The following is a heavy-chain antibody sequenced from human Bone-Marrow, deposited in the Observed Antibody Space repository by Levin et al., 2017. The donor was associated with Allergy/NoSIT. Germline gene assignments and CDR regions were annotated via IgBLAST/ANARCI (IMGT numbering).Heavy chain of an antibody. CDR1: GFTFDDYA. CDR3: AKDIMRDYSSSWYGDY. V-gene: IGHV3-9*01. CDR2: ISWNSGSI. Sequence: LSLTCAASGFTFDDYAMHWVRQAPGKGLEWVSGISWNSGSIGYADSVKGRFTISRDNAKNSLYLQMNSLRAEDTALYYCAKDIMRDYSSSWYGDYWGQGTLVTVSS. J-gene: IGHJ4*02. D-gene: IGHD6-13*01.